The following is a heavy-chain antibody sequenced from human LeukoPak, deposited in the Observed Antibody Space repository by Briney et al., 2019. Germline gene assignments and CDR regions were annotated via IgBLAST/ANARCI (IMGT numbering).Heavy chain of an antibody. V-gene: IGHV3-9*03. CDR3: AKATYSSSWYYFDY. CDR1: GFTFSSHG. D-gene: IGHD6-13*01. CDR2: ISWNSGSI. Sequence: ALRLSCAASGFTFSSHGMNWVRQAPGKGLEWVSGISWNSGSIGYADSVKGRFTISRDNAKNSLYLQMNSLRAEDMALYYCAKATYSSSWYYFDYWGQGTLVTVSS. J-gene: IGHJ4*02.